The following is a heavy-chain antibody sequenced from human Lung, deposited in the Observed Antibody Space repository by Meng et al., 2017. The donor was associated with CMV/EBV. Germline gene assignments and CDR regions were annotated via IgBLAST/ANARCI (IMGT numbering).Heavy chain of an antibody. CDR3: ARAIEDFYDSHDYSPYGL. CDR2: IVPMFGTT. Sequence: SXXVSCXTSGGTFSTFHLGWVRQAPGQGLEWMGGIVPMFGTTNYAQKFQGRVTIKADQSTSTVYMELTGLRSEDTAVYYCARAIEDFYDSHDYSPYGLWGQGTLVTVSS. V-gene: IGHV1-69*13. J-gene: IGHJ4*02. CDR1: GGTFSTFH. D-gene: IGHD3-22*01.